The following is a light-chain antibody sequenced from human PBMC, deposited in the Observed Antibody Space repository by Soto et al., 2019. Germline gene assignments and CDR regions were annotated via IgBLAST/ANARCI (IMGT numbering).Light chain of an antibody. CDR1: QSVSSSY. Sequence: EIVLTQSPGTLSLSPGERATLSCRASQSVSSSYLAWYQQKPGQAPRLLIYGASSRATGIPDRFSGSGSGTDFTMNISSLETDDFAVYYCQQYGSSPELSVGGGTKVEIK. CDR3: QQYGSSPELS. V-gene: IGKV3-20*01. CDR2: GAS. J-gene: IGKJ4*01.